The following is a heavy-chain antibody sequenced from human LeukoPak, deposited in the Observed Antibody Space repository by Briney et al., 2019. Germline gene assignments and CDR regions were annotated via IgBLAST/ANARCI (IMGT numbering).Heavy chain of an antibody. CDR1: GDSLSGGYS. CDR2: IYFTGHT. V-gene: IGHV4-4*07. D-gene: IGHD1-26*01. J-gene: IGHJ3*01. Sequence: SVTLSLPCTVAGDSLSGGYSWDWIRQPAGKGLEWIGRIYFTGHTIHNPSLKSLVPMTVETSKCQFSLKLSSVTAADSAVYYCARDLGWGSFNAWSQGTRVTVS. CDR3: ARDLGWGSFNA.